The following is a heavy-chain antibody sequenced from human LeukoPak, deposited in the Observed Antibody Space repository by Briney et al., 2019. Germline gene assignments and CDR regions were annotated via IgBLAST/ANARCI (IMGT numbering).Heavy chain of an antibody. J-gene: IGHJ4*02. CDR3: ARSRGHLAARPWNY. V-gene: IGHV1-69*02. CDR2: IIPILGIA. D-gene: IGHD6-6*01. CDR1: GGTFSSYT. Sequence: SVKVSCKASGGTFSSYTISWVRQAPGQGLEWMGRIIPILGIANYAQKFQGRVSITADKSTSTAYMELSSLRSEDTAVYYCARSRGHLAARPWNYWGQGTLVTVSS.